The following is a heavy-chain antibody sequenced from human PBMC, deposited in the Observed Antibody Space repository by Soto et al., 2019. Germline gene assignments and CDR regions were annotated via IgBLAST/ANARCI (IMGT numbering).Heavy chain of an antibody. Sequence: EVQLVESGGGLVKPGGSLRLSCAASGFTFSDYSMNWVRQAPGKGLEWVSSISSIPGYIFYADSVKGRFTISRDNAKNSLSLQLNSLRAEDTAVYYCAQFESRDIERAPFDYWGQGTLVTVSS. CDR2: ISSIPGYI. D-gene: IGHD2-15*01. J-gene: IGHJ4*02. CDR3: AQFESRDIERAPFDY. CDR1: GFTFSDYS. V-gene: IGHV3-21*01.